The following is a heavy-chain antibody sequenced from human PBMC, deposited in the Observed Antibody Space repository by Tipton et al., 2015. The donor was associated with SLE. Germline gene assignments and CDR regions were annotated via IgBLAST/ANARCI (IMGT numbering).Heavy chain of an antibody. CDR1: GASISSSNW. J-gene: IGHJ4*02. CDR2: IYHSGST. V-gene: IGHV4-4*02. Sequence: TLSLTCAVSGASISSSNWWNWVRQPPGKGLEWIGEIYHSGSTNYNPSLRSRVTMSVDKSKNQFSRNLTSVTAAGPAVYYCERARDHSSRSRSAYSGQGSLVSVSS. CDR3: ERARDHSSRSRSAY. D-gene: IGHD6-19*01.